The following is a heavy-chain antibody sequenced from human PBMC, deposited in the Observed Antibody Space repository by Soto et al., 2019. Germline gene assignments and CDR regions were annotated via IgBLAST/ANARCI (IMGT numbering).Heavy chain of an antibody. Sequence: EVQLLESGGGLVQPGGSLRLSCGASGFTFSVYAMTWVRQAPGKGLEWVSAISGNGGSTYYADAVKGRFTISRDNSKSTLQLQITSLRVVDTAVYYCAKDRTFGPPLVRFDSWGQGTLVTVSS. D-gene: IGHD6-6*01. CDR2: ISGNGGST. J-gene: IGHJ4*02. V-gene: IGHV3-23*01. CDR3: AKDRTFGPPLVRFDS. CDR1: GFTFSVYA.